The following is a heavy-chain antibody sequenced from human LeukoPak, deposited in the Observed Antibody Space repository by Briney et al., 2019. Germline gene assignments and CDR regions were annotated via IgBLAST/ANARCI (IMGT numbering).Heavy chain of an antibody. J-gene: IGHJ5*02. Sequence: SVKVSCKASGGTFSSYAISWVRQAPGQGLEWMGGIIPIFGTANYAQKFQGRVTITTDESTSTAYMELSSLRSEDTAVYYCARSGIITIFGVVKETNWFDPWGQGTLVTVSS. D-gene: IGHD3-3*01. CDR3: ARSGIITIFGVVKETNWFDP. V-gene: IGHV1-69*05. CDR2: IIPIFGTA. CDR1: GGTFSSYA.